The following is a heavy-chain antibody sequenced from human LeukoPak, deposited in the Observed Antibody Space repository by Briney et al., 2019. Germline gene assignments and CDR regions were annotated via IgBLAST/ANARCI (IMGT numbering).Heavy chain of an antibody. V-gene: IGHV3-48*03. CDR2: ISSSGSTI. CDR1: GFTFSSYE. CDR3: AELGITMIGGV. Sequence: GXSLRXSCAASGFTFSSYEMNWVRQAPGKGLEGVSYISSSGSTIYYADCVKGGFTIYRDNAKKSLYVQMDRLRAEDTAVYYCAELGITMIGGVWGKGTTVTISS. D-gene: IGHD3-10*02. J-gene: IGHJ6*04.